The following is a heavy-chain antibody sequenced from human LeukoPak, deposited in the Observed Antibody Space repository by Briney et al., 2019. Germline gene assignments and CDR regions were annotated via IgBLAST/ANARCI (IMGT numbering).Heavy chain of an antibody. V-gene: IGHV3-33*06. J-gene: IGHJ4*02. Sequence: GGSLRLSCAASGFTFSSYGMHWVRQAPGKGLEWVAVIWYDGSNKYYADSVKGRFTISRDSSKNTLYLQMNSLRAEDTAVYYCAKDSGTTGAYYFDYWGQGTLVTVSS. CDR2: IWYDGSNK. CDR1: GFTFSSYG. CDR3: AKDSGTTGAYYFDY. D-gene: IGHD1-14*01.